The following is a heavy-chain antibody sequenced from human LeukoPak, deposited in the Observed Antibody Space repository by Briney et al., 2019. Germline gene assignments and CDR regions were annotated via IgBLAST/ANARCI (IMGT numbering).Heavy chain of an antibody. CDR3: TTDDRGARPNWFDP. D-gene: IGHD3-16*01. CDR1: GFSFSSYW. CDR2: INSDGSTT. V-gene: IGHV3-74*01. Sequence: GGSLRLSCAASGFSFSSYWMHWVRQAPGKGLVWVSHINSDGSTTNYADSVKGRFTISRDDSQNTLYLQMNSLKTEDTAVYYCTTDDRGARPNWFDPWGQGTLVTVSS. J-gene: IGHJ5*02.